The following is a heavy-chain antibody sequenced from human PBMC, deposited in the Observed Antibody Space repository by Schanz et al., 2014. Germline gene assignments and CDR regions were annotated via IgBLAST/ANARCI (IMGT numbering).Heavy chain of an antibody. CDR3: ARSNYYDNSDYYNSFDY. CDR1: GYTFTSYG. CDR2: ISPYNGHT. Sequence: QEQLVQSGAEVRKPGASVKVSCKASGYTFTSYGISWVRQAPGQGLEWMGWISPYNGHTDYAQKLQGRVTLTTDTSTSTAYMELSSLRPEDTAVYYCARSNYYDNSDYYNSFDYWGQGTRVTVSS. V-gene: IGHV1-18*01. D-gene: IGHD3-22*01. J-gene: IGHJ4*02.